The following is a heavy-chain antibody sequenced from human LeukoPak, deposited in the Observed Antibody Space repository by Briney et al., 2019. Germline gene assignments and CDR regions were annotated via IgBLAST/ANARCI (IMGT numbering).Heavy chain of an antibody. CDR1: GGSISSYY. Sequence: SETLSLTCTVSGGSISSYYWSWIRQPAGKGLVWIGRSYTSGSPNYNPSLKGRVTMSVDTSKNQFSLKLSSVTAADTAVYFCARSGGSGFQLDNWGQGTLVTVSS. J-gene: IGHJ4*02. CDR2: SYTSGSP. CDR3: ARSGGSGFQLDN. V-gene: IGHV4-4*07. D-gene: IGHD3-16*01.